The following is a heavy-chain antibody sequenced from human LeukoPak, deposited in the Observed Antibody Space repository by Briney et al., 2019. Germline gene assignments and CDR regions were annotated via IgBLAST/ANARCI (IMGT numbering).Heavy chain of an antibody. V-gene: IGHV4-59*01. CDR1: GDSISSNY. Sequence: SETLSLTCTVSGDSISSNYRSWIRQPPGKGLEWIGYIYYSGSTNYNPSLKSRVTISEDTSKNQFSLKLNSVTAADTAVYYCARGGYYFMDVWGKGTTVTVSS. CDR3: ARGGYYFMDV. CDR2: IYYSGST. J-gene: IGHJ6*03.